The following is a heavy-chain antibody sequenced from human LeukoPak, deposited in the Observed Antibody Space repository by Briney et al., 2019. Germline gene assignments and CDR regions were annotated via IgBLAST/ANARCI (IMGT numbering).Heavy chain of an antibody. CDR1: GFTFSSYG. CDR2: IRYDGSNK. J-gene: IGHJ4*02. D-gene: IGHD4-17*01. Sequence: GGSLRLSCAASGFTFSSYGMHWVRQAPGKGLEWVALIRYDGSNKYYADSVKGRFTISRDNSKNTLYLQMNSLRAEDTAVYYCAKVESYGDYVLRYWGQGTLVTVSS. CDR3: AKVESYGDYVLRY. V-gene: IGHV3-30*02.